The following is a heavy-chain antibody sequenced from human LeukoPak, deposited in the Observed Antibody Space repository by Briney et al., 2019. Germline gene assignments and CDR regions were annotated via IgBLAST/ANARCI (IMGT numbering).Heavy chain of an antibody. D-gene: IGHD1-26*01. V-gene: IGHV4-61*08. Sequence: PSQTLSLTCTVSGGSISSGGYYWSWIRQPPGKGLEWIGYMYYSGSTNYNPSLKSRATISVDTSKNQFSLKLNSVTAADTAVYYCARGLRVGNTGYYFDYWGQGTLGTVSS. CDR2: MYYSGST. J-gene: IGHJ4*02. CDR3: ARGLRVGNTGYYFDY. CDR1: GGSISSGGYY.